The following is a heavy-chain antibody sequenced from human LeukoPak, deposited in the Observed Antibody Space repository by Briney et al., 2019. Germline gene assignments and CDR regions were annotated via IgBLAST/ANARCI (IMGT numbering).Heavy chain of an antibody. D-gene: IGHD3-22*01. CDR3: ARSPYSYDSSGALDI. CDR1: GGSISSYY. CDR2: IYTSGST. J-gene: IGHJ3*02. V-gene: IGHV4-4*07. Sequence: SETLSLTCTVSGGSISSYYWSWIRQPAGKGLEWIGRIYTSGSTNYNPSLKSRVTMSVDKSKNQFSLKLSSVTAADTAVYYCARSPYSYDSSGALDIWGQGTMVTVSS.